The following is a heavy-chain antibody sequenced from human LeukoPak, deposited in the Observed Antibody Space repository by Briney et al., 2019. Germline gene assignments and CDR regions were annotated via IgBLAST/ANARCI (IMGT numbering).Heavy chain of an antibody. CDR1: RYSFTSYW. CDR3: ARSYSYDY. CDR2: IYPCYSDT. D-gene: IGHD1-26*01. J-gene: IGHJ4*02. V-gene: IGHV5-51*01. Sequence: GDSLKISCKGSRYSFTSYWIGWVRQMPGKCLEWMGVIYPCYSDTRYNPSFQGQVTISADKSTSTAYLQWSSLKASDTAMYYCARSYSYDYWGQGTLVTVSS.